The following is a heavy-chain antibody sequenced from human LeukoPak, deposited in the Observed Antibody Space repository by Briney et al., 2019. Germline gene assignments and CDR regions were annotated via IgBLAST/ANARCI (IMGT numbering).Heavy chain of an antibody. V-gene: IGHV3-7*03. CDR1: GFTFSSYW. J-gene: IGHJ3*02. Sequence: GGSLRLSCAASGFTFSSYWMSWVRQTPGKGLEWVANIKRDGSEKYYVDSVKGRFTISRDNAKNSLYLQMNSLRAEDTAVYYCAREGYDILTGYAAAFDIWGQGTMVTVSS. D-gene: IGHD3-9*01. CDR3: AREGYDILTGYAAAFDI. CDR2: IKRDGSEK.